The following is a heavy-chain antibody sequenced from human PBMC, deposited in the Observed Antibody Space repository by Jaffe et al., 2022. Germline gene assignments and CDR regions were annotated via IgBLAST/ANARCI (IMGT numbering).Heavy chain of an antibody. J-gene: IGHJ5*02. V-gene: IGHV3-30*02. CDR2: IRYDGSNK. CDR1: GFTFSSYG. CDR3: AKRDRAAP. D-gene: IGHD2-15*01. Sequence: QVQLVESGGGVVQPGGSLRLSCAASGFTFSSYGMHWVRQAPGKGLEWVAFIRYDGSNKYYADSVKGRFTISRDNSKNTLYLQMNSLRAEDTAVYYCAKRDRAAPWGQGTLVTVSS.